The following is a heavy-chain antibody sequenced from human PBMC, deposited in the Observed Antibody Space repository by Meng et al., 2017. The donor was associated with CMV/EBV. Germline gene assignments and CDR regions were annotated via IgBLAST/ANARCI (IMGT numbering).Heavy chain of an antibody. J-gene: IGHJ4*02. CDR3: ARVAAAVKYYFDY. V-gene: IGHV3-30*04. CDR2: ISYDGSNK. Sequence: GSLKISCAASGFTFSSYAMHWVRQAPGKGLEWVAVISYDGSNKYYADSVKGRFTISRDNSKNTLYLQMNSLRAEDTAVYYCARVAAAVKYYFDYWGQGTLVTVSS. D-gene: IGHD6-13*01. CDR1: GFTFSSYA.